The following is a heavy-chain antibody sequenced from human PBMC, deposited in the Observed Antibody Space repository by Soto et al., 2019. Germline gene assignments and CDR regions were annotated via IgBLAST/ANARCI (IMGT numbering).Heavy chain of an antibody. CDR1: GFTFSNAW. Sequence: GGSLRLSCAASGFTFSNAWMNWVRQAPGKGLEWVGRIKSKTDGGTTDYAAPVKGRFTISRDDSKNTLYLQMNSLKTEDTAVYYCTTVSVYYYDSSGYYVGPLWGRGTLVTVSS. J-gene: IGHJ4*02. D-gene: IGHD3-22*01. CDR2: IKSKTDGGTT. CDR3: TTVSVYYYDSSGYYVGPL. V-gene: IGHV3-15*07.